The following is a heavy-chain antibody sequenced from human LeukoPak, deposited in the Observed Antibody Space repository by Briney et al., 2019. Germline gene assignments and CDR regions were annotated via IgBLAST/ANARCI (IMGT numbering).Heavy chain of an antibody. D-gene: IGHD3-22*01. CDR2: INPSGGST. J-gene: IGHJ4*02. Sequence: ASVKVSCKPSGYTFTGYYMHWVRQAPGQGLEWMGIINPSGGSTSYAQKFQGRVTMTRDTSTSTVYMELSSLRSEDTAVYYCAREVGDYYDSSGQIYFDYWGQGTLVTVSS. CDR1: GYTFTGYY. CDR3: AREVGDYYDSSGQIYFDY. V-gene: IGHV1-46*01.